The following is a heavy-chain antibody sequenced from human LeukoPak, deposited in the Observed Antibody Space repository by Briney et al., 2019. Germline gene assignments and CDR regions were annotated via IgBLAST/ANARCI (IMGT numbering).Heavy chain of an antibody. V-gene: IGHV3-21*01. Sequence: GGSLRLSCAASGFSFSAHTMNWVRQAPGKGLEWVSSISSSGTYIYYADSLQGRFTIFRDNANNSLSLQMNSLRAEDTAVYYCTREGSYYDFWSGDYSAFYYYYYMDVWGKGTTVTVSS. CDR2: ISSSGTYI. CDR1: GFSFSAHT. J-gene: IGHJ6*03. CDR3: TREGSYYDFWSGDYSAFYYYYYMDV. D-gene: IGHD3-3*01.